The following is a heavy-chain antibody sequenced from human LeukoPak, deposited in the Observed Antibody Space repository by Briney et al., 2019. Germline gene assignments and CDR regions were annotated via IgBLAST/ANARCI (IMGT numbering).Heavy chain of an antibody. CDR2: ISADNRIT. CDR1: GYTFNNFG. J-gene: IGHJ5*02. V-gene: IGHV1-18*01. D-gene: IGHD3-3*01. CDR3: ARAGFGVFGVSAANWFDP. Sequence: ASVTVSCKASGYTFNNFGVSWLRQAPGEGLEWMGWISADNRITNYPTELQGRVTMTTDTSSSTAYMELRSLRSDDTAVYYCARAGFGVFGVSAANWFDPWGQGTLVTVSS.